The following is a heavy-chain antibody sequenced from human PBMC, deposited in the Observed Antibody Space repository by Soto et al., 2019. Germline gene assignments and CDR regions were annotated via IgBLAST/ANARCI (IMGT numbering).Heavy chain of an antibody. V-gene: IGHV3-30-3*01. Sequence: QVQLVESGGGVVQPGGSLRLSCAASGLTFSSSAMNWVRQAPGKGLEWVAGISYDGGIEDYADSVKGRFIVSRDNSKNTLYLQMNSLGAEDTAVYYCASCSGNRCWKNFFDYWGQGTLVTVSS. CDR2: ISYDGGIE. D-gene: IGHD2-15*01. J-gene: IGHJ4*02. CDR1: GLTFSSSA. CDR3: ASCSGNRCWKNFFDY.